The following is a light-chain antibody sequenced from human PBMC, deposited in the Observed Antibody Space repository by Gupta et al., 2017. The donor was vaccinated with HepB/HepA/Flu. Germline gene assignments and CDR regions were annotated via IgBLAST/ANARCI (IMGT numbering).Light chain of an antibody. Sequence: DIVMTQSPDSLAVSLGERATINCKSSQSVLYSSNNKNYLAWYQQKPGQPPKLLIYWASTRESGVPDRFSGSGSGTDFTLTISSLKAEDMAVYYCQQYDSTSSTFGQGTKVEI. CDR2: WAS. CDR3: QQYDSTSST. CDR1: QSVLYSSNNKNY. J-gene: IGKJ1*01. V-gene: IGKV4-1*01.